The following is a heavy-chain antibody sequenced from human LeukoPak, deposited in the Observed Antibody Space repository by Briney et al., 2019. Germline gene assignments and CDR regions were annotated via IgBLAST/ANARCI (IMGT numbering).Heavy chain of an antibody. D-gene: IGHD1-26*01. J-gene: IGHJ4*02. CDR1: GGSIISGGYY. CDR3: ASTIVGATLFDY. V-gene: IGHV4-31*03. CDR2: IYYSGST. Sequence: SETLSHTCTVSGGSIISGGYYWSWIRQHPGKGLEWIGYIYYSGSTYYNPSLKSRVTISVDTSKNQFSLKLSSVTAADTAVYYCASTIVGATLFDYWGQGTLGTVSS.